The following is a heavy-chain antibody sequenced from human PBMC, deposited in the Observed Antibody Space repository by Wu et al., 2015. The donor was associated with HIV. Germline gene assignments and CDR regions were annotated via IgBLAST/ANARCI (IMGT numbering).Heavy chain of an antibody. V-gene: IGHV1-69*01. CDR3: ASAAYCGRHCYSFIHS. CDR1: GYTFTAHY. D-gene: IGHD2-21*01. Sequence: QVQLEQSGAELAKPGASVRVSCQASGYTFTAHYIHWVRQAPGQGLEWMGGIIPTFGTANYAQKFQDRVTITSDESTATAYMELRSLRSEDTALFYCASAAYCGRHCYSFIHSWGQGTLVAV. CDR2: IIPTFGTA. J-gene: IGHJ4*02.